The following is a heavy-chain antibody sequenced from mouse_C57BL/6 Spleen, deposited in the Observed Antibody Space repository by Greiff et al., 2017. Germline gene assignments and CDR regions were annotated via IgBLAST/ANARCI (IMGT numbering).Heavy chain of an antibody. D-gene: IGHD1-1*01. Sequence: VQLQQSGPELVKPGASVKISCKASGYAFSSSWMNWVKQRPGKGLEWIGRIYPGDGDTNYNGKFKGKATLTADKSSSTAYMQLSSLTSEDSAVYFCARYYGSSYGRYFDYWGQGTTLTVSS. J-gene: IGHJ2*01. V-gene: IGHV1-82*01. CDR1: GYAFSSSW. CDR3: ARYYGSSYGRYFDY. CDR2: IYPGDGDT.